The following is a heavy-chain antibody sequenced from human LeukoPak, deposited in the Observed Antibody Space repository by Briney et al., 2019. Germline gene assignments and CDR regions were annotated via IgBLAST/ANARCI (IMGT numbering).Heavy chain of an antibody. CDR2: ISGSGGST. Sequence: GGSLRLSCAASGFTFSSYAMSWVRQAPGKGLEWVSAISGSGGSTYYADSVKGRFTISRDNSKNTLYLQMNSLSAEDTAVYYCAKETVLMVYARSPWFDPWGQGTLVTVSS. V-gene: IGHV3-23*01. CDR1: GFTFSSYA. D-gene: IGHD2-8*01. CDR3: AKETVLMVYARSPWFDP. J-gene: IGHJ5*02.